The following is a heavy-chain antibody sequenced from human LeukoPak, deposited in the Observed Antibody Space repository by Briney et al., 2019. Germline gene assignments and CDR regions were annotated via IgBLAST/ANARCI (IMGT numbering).Heavy chain of an antibody. Sequence: GGSLRLSCAASGFSFSNYAMSGVRQTPGKGLEWVSAITGSGGSTYHADSVKGRFTISRDNSKNTLYLHMNSLRAEDTAVYYCAKVAWPDAFDIWGQGTMVTVSS. V-gene: IGHV3-23*01. J-gene: IGHJ3*02. CDR2: ITGSGGST. CDR1: GFSFSNYA. D-gene: IGHD5-24*01. CDR3: AKVAWPDAFDI.